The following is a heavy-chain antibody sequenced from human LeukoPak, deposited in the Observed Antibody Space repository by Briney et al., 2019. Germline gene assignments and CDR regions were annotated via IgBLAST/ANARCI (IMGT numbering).Heavy chain of an antibody. CDR1: GFTFSSDA. Sequence: GGSLRLSCAASGFTFSSDAMRWVRQAPGKGLEWVANIKQDGSEKYYVDSVKGRFTISRDNAKNSLYLQMNSLRAEDTAVYYCARGMGFSSLTYYFDYWGQGTLVTVSS. V-gene: IGHV3-7*01. J-gene: IGHJ4*02. D-gene: IGHD2/OR15-2a*01. CDR3: ARGMGFSSLTYYFDY. CDR2: IKQDGSEK.